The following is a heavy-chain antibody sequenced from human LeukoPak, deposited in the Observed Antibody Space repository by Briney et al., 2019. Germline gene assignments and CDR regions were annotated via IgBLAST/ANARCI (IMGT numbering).Heavy chain of an antibody. CDR3: AKDFRFGSDFYYYYGMDV. CDR1: GFTFSSYG. CDR2: ISYDGSNK. V-gene: IGHV3-30*18. J-gene: IGHJ6*02. D-gene: IGHD3-10*01. Sequence: PGRSLRLSCAASGFTFSSYGMHWVRQAPGKGLEWVAVISYDGSNKYYADSVKGRFTISRDNSKNTLYLQMNSLRAEDTAVYYCAKDFRFGSDFYYYYGMDVWGQGTTVTVSS.